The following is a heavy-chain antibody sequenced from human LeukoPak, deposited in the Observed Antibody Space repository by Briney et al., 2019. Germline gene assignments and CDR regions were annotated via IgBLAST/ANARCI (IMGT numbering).Heavy chain of an antibody. CDR2: INHSGST. J-gene: IGHJ6*03. Sequence: SETLSLTCAVYGGSFSGYYWSWIRQPPGKGLEWIGEINHSGSTNYNPSLKSRVTISVDTSKNQFSLKLSSVTAADTAVYYCARGSSYYYYYYMDVWSKGTTVTVSS. D-gene: IGHD6-13*01. V-gene: IGHV4-34*01. CDR1: GGSFSGYY. CDR3: ARGSSYYYYYYMDV.